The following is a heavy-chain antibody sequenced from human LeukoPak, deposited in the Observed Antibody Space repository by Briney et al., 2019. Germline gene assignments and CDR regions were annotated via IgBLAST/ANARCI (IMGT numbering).Heavy chain of an antibody. V-gene: IGHV4-59*12. D-gene: IGHD2-2*02. J-gene: IGHJ3*02. CDR2: IYYSGST. CDR3: ARDRLEKGYCSSTSCYTDDAFDI. CDR1: GGSISSYY. Sequence: TSETLSLTCTVSGGSISSYYWSWIRQPPGKGLEWIGYIYYSGSTNYNPSLKSRVTISVDTSKNQFSLKLSSVTAADTAVYYCARDRLEKGYCSSTSCYTDDAFDIWGQGTMVTVSS.